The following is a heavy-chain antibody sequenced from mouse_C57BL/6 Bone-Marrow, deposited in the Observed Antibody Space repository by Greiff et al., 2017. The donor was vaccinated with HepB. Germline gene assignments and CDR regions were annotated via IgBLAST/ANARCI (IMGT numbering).Heavy chain of an antibody. CDR1: GFTFSDYY. J-gene: IGHJ1*03. D-gene: IGHD2-3*01. CDR2: INYDGSST. Sequence: EVMLVESEGGLVQPGSSMKLSCTASGFTFSDYYMAWVRQVPEKGLEWVANINYDGSSTYYLDSLKSRFIISRDNAKNILYLQMSSLKSEDTATYYCARLYDGYLYWYFDVWGTGTTVTGAS. V-gene: IGHV5-16*01. CDR3: ARLYDGYLYWYFDV.